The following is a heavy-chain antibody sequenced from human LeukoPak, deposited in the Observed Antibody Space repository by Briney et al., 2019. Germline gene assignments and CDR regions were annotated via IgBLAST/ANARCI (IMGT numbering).Heavy chain of an antibody. CDR2: IYYTGST. V-gene: IGHV4-59*01. J-gene: IGHJ4*02. D-gene: IGHD6-19*01. CDR3: ARGASGWYWIDY. CDR1: GGSISSYN. Sequence: ASETLSLTRTVSGGSISSYNWNWIRQPPGKGLEWIGNIYYTGSTNYNPSFKGRVTISVDTSKNQFSLKLSSVTAADTAVFYCARGASGWYWIDYWGLGTLVTVSS.